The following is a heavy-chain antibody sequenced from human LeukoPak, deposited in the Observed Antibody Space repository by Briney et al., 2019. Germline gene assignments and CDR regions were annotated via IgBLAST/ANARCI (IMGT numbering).Heavy chain of an antibody. V-gene: IGHV1-2*02. CDR2: MNPNSGGT. J-gene: IGHJ4*02. CDR1: GYTFTGHY. D-gene: IGHD6-19*01. CDR3: ARVGNISGWDFDY. Sequence: ASVKVSCKASGYTFTGHYIHWERKAPGQGLGWMGFMNPNSGGTNYAQKFQGRVTMTTDTSISTAYMELRKLTSDDTAVDYCARVGNISGWDFDYWGQGTRVAVSA.